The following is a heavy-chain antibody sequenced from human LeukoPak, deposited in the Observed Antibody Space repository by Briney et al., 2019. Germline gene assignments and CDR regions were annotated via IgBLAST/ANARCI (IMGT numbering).Heavy chain of an antibody. CDR3: AKGTGRAYYDSRGYLDY. Sequence: GGSLRLSCAASGFTFSDYYMSWIRQAPGKGLGWVSYIRSSGSTIYYADSVKGRFAISRDTAKHSLYRQMNSRRAEDPAVTDRAKGTGRAYYDSRGYLDYWGQGTLVTVSP. J-gene: IGHJ4*02. V-gene: IGHV3-11*04. CDR1: GFTFSDYY. D-gene: IGHD3-22*01. CDR2: IRSSGSTI.